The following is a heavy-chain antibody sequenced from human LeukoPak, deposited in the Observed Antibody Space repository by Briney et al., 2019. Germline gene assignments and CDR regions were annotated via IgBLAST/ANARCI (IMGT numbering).Heavy chain of an antibody. Sequence: PSETLSLTCAVSGGSISSNNWWSWVRQPPGKGLEWIGEIYHGGSTNYNPSLKSRVTISVDTSKNQFSLKLSSVTAADTAVYYCARGGTTTTFDYWGQGTLVTVSS. CDR1: GGSISSNNW. CDR2: IYHGGST. CDR3: ARGGTTTTFDY. D-gene: IGHD1-7*01. V-gene: IGHV4-4*02. J-gene: IGHJ4*02.